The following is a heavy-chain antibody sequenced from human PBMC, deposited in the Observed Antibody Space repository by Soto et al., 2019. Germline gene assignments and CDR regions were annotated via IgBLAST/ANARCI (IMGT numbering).Heavy chain of an antibody. J-gene: IGHJ6*02. CDR3: ARGVLGPGDYYYGMDV. CDR2: IGAASDT. CDR1: GFTFSNYD. V-gene: IGHV3-13*01. D-gene: IGHD7-27*01. Sequence: GSLRLSCAASGFTFSNYDMHWVRQAPGEGLEWVSGIGAASDTYYPASVQGRFTVSRDNAKKSLYLQMNSLRAGDTAVYYCARGVLGPGDYYYGMDVWGQGTTVTVSS.